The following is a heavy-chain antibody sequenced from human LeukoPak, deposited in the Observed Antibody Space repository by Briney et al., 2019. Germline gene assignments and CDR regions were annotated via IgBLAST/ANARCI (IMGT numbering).Heavy chain of an antibody. CDR1: GGSISSSSYY. D-gene: IGHD1-26*01. CDR3: ARVAVGARGLDY. Sequence: PSETLSLTCTVSGGSISSSSYYWGWIRQPPGKGLEWIGSIYYSGSTYYNPSLKSRVTISVDTSKNQFSLKLSSVTAADTAVYYCARVAVGARGLDYWGQGTLVTASS. J-gene: IGHJ4*02. V-gene: IGHV4-39*07. CDR2: IYYSGST.